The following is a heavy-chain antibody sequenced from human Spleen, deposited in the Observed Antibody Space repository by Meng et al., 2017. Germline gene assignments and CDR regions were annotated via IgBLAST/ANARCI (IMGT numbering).Heavy chain of an antibody. CDR2: INSDESGT. Sequence: EVQLVESGGGLVQPGGSLRLSCAASGFTFNTYWMHWVRQAPGKGLVWVSRINSDESGTSYADSVKGRFTISRDNAKNTLYLQMNSLRAEDTAVYYCVRGLGGDYYFDYWGQGTLVTVSS. CDR3: VRGLGGDYYFDY. V-gene: IGHV3-74*01. J-gene: IGHJ4*02. D-gene: IGHD2-21*02. CDR1: GFTFNTYW.